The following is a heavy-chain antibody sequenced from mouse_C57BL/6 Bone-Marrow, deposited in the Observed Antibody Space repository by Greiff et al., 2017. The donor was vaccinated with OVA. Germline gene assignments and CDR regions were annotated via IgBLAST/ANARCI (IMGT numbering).Heavy chain of an antibody. D-gene: IGHD2-4*01. Sequence: EVQLQQSGAELVRPGASVKLSCTASGFNIKDDYMHWVKQRPEQGLEWIGWIDPENGDTEYASKFQGKATITADTSSNTAYLQLSSLTSEDTAVYYCTTFDDYALLYYAMDYWGQGTSVTVSS. J-gene: IGHJ4*01. CDR1: GFNIKDDY. V-gene: IGHV14-4*01. CDR3: TTFDDYALLYYAMDY. CDR2: IDPENGDT.